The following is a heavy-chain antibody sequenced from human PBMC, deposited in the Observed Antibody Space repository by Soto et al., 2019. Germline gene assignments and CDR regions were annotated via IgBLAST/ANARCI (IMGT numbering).Heavy chain of an antibody. V-gene: IGHV3-30*18. Sequence: GGSLRLSCAASGFTFSSYGMHWVRQAPGKGLEWVAVISYDGSNKYYADSVKGRFTISRDNSKNTLYLQMNSLRAEDTAVYYCAKDSGYCSSTSCWDDYMDVWGKGTTVTVSS. CDR2: ISYDGSNK. CDR1: GFTFSSYG. J-gene: IGHJ6*03. CDR3: AKDSGYCSSTSCWDDYMDV. D-gene: IGHD2-2*03.